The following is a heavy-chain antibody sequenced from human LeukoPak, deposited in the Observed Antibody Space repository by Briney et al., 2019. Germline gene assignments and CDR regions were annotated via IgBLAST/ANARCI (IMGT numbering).Heavy chain of an antibody. CDR1: GFTFSSYA. Sequence: PGGSLRLSCAASGFTFSSYAMSWVRQAPGKGLEWVSAISGSGGSTYYADSVKGRFTISRDNSKITLYLQRNSLRAEDTAVYYCAKVVAGAFDYWGQGTLVTVSS. J-gene: IGHJ4*02. V-gene: IGHV3-23*01. CDR2: ISGSGGST. CDR3: AKVVAGAFDY. D-gene: IGHD2-15*01.